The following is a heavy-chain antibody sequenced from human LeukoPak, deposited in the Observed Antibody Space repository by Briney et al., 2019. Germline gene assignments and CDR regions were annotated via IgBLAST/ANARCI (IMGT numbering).Heavy chain of an antibody. V-gene: IGHV1-46*01. D-gene: IGHD5-18*01. CDR1: GYTFTGYW. J-gene: IGHJ4*02. CDR2: ISPSGGST. Sequence: ASVKVSCKAFGYTFTGYWMHWVRQAPGQGPEWMGVISPSGGSTIYAQKFKGRVTLTRDTSISTAYMELSRLRSDDTAVYYCAQARIQLWPIDYWGQGTLVTVSS. CDR3: AQARIQLWPIDY.